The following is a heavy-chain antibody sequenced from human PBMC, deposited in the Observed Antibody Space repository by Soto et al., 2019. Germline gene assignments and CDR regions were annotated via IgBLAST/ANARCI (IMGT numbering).Heavy chain of an antibody. CDR1: GFTFDDYA. Sequence: EVQLVESGGGLVQPGRSLRLSCAASGFTFDDYAMHWVRQAPGKGLEWVSGISWNSGSIGYADSVKGRFTISRDNAKNSLYLQMNSLRAEDTALYYCAKARTAFDIWGQGTMVTVSS. CDR3: AKARTAFDI. J-gene: IGHJ3*02. CDR2: ISWNSGSI. V-gene: IGHV3-9*01.